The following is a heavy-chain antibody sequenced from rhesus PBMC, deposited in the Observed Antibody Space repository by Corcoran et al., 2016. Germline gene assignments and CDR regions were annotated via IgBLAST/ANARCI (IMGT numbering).Heavy chain of an antibody. D-gene: IGHD4-23*01. V-gene: IGHV4-80*01. Sequence: QVQLQESGPGLVKPSETLSLTCAVSGGSFSSYWWSWIRKPPGKGLEWIGEINGNSGSTNYNPSLKSRVTISKDASKNQFSLKLSSVTAADTAVYYCARLNTVTTNSFDYWGQGVLVTVSS. CDR2: INGNSGST. CDR1: GGSFSSYW. CDR3: ARLNTVTTNSFDY. J-gene: IGHJ4*01.